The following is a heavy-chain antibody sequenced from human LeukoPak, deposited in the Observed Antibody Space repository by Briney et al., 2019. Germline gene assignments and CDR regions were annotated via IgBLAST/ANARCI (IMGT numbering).Heavy chain of an antibody. CDR3: ARALKRGSIFGLVTRDNWFDP. Sequence: TSETLSLTCAVYGGSFSGSYWSWIRQPTGKGLEWTGAINHSGSTNYNPSLKSRVTISVDTSKNQFSLKLSSVTAADTAVYYCARALKRGSIFGLVTRDNWFDPWGQGTLVAVSS. J-gene: IGHJ5*02. D-gene: IGHD3-3*01. CDR2: INHSGST. V-gene: IGHV4-34*01. CDR1: GGSFSGSY.